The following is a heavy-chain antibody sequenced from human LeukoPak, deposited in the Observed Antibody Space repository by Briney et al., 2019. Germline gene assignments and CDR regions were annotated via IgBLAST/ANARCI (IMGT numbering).Heavy chain of an antibody. Sequence: SETLSLTCAVYGGSFSGYYWSWIRQPPGKGLEWIGEINHSGSTNYNPSLKSRVTISVDTPKNQFSLKLSSVTAADTAVYYCARGPRDFWSGYYPSYYYYYMDVWGKGTTVTVSS. CDR1: GGSFSGYY. V-gene: IGHV4-34*01. D-gene: IGHD3-3*01. CDR3: ARGPRDFWSGYYPSYYYYYMDV. CDR2: INHSGST. J-gene: IGHJ6*03.